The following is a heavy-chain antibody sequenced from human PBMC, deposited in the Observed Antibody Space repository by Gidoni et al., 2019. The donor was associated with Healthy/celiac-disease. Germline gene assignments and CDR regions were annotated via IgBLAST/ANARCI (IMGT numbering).Heavy chain of an antibody. CDR1: GFPFSSYA. D-gene: IGHD3-16*01. V-gene: IGHV3-23*01. J-gene: IGHJ4*02. CDR2: ISGSGGST. CDR3: AKDSLRSQDPYYFDY. Sequence: EVQLLESGGGLVQPGGSLRLSCAASGFPFSSYAMSWVRQAPGKGLEWVSAISGSGGSTYYADSVKGRFTISRDNSKNTLYLQMNSLRAEDTAVYYCAKDSLRSQDPYYFDYWGQGTLVTVSS.